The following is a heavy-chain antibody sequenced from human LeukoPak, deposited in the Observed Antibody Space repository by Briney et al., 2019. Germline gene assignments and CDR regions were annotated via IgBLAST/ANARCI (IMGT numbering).Heavy chain of an antibody. CDR2: ISGSGGST. D-gene: IGHD7-27*01. CDR3: AKEASAGEGGYFDY. CDR1: GFTITTNY. Sequence: GGSLRLSCAASGFTITTNYMNWVRQAPGKGLEWVSAISGSGGSTYYADSVKGRFTISRDNSKNTLYLQMNSLRAGDTAVYYCAKEASAGEGGYFDYWGQGTLVTVSS. V-gene: IGHV3-23*01. J-gene: IGHJ4*02.